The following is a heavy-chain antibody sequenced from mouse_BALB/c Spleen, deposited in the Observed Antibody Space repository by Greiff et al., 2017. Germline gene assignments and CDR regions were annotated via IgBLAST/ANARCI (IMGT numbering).Heavy chain of an antibody. CDR1: GFTFSSYT. CDR2: ISSGGSYT. CDR3: TRDLLREAMDY. J-gene: IGHJ4*01. Sequence: EVQRVESGGGLVKPGGSLKLSCAASGFTFSSYTMSWVRQTPEKRLEWVATISSGGSYTYYPDSVKGRFTISRDNAKNTLYLQMSSLKSEDTAMYYCTRDLLREAMDYWGQGTSVTVSS. D-gene: IGHD1-1*01. V-gene: IGHV5-6-4*01.